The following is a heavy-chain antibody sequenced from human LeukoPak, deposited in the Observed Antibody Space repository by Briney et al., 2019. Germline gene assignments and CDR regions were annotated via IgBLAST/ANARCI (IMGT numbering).Heavy chain of an antibody. J-gene: IGHJ4*02. D-gene: IGHD3-22*01. CDR1: GFTFTDYA. V-gene: IGHV3-23*01. CDR2: ISDNGSQT. CDR3: ATDRERDPSVYYLV. Sequence: GGSLRLSCAAYGFTFTDYAMSWVRQAPEKGLEWLSTISDNGSQTYYTDSVKGRFTISRDNSTNTVFLQMNSLRAEDSGVYYCATDRERDPSVYYLVGGQGTLITVSS.